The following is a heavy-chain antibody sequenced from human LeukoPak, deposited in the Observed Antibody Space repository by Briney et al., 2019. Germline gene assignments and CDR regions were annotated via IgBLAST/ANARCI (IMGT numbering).Heavy chain of an antibody. CDR1: GFTFSSYS. D-gene: IGHD4-17*01. J-gene: IGHJ4*02. V-gene: IGHV3-21*01. Sequence: GGSLRLSCAASGFTFSSYSMNWVRQAPGKGLEWVSSISSSSSSYIYYAGSVKGRFTISRDNAKNSLYLQMNSLRAEDTAVFYCARVQFGDYPPYYFDFWGQGTLVTVSS. CDR3: ARVQFGDYPPYYFDF. CDR2: ISSSSSSYI.